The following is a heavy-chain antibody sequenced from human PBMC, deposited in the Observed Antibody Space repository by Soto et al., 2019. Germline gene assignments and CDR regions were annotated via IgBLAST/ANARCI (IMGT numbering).Heavy chain of an antibody. CDR3: VRPNFGALTHFDF. CDR1: GYTFTNYW. CDR2: IFPGDSDT. V-gene: IGHV5-51*01. J-gene: IGHJ4*02. D-gene: IGHD3-16*01. Sequence: PGESLKISCKAIGYTFTNYWIGWVRQTPGKGLEWMGIIFPGDSDTRYIPSFEGQVTVSADESISTAYLQWNTLKASDTAMYYCVRPNFGALTHFDFWGQGTLVTVSS.